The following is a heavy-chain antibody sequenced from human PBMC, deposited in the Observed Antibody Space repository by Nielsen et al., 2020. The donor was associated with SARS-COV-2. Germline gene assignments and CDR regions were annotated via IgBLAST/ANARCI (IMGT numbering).Heavy chain of an antibody. V-gene: IGHV4-39*07. Sequence: SETLSLTCTVSGGSISSSSYYWGWIRQPPGKGLEWIGSIYHSGRTYYNPSLKSRVTISVDRSKNQFSLKLSSVTAADTAVYYCARGGRITFGGADDAFDIWGQGTMVTVSS. CDR3: ARGGRITFGGADDAFDI. J-gene: IGHJ3*02. CDR2: IYHSGRT. CDR1: GGSISSSSYY. D-gene: IGHD3-16*01.